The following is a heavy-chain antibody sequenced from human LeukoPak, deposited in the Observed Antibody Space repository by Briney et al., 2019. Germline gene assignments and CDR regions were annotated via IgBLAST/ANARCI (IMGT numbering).Heavy chain of an antibody. CDR1: GYTFTSYD. J-gene: IGHJ3*02. D-gene: IGHD3-22*01. CDR2: MNPNSGNT. CDR3: ARGLYYDSSGYYYDAFDI. V-gene: IGHV1-8*01. Sequence: ASVKASCKASGYTFTSYDINWVRQATGQGLEWMGWMNPNSGNTGYAQKFQGRVTMTRNTSISTAYMELSSLRSEDTAVYYCARGLYYDSSGYYYDAFDIWGQGTMVTVSS.